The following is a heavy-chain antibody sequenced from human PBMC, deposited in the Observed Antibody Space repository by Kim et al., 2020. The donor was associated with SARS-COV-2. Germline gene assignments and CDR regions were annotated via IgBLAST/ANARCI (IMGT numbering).Heavy chain of an antibody. CDR3: RAAAGQQDFDY. V-gene: IGHV7-4-1*02. CDR2: ISTNTGNP. CDR1: GYTFTKYA. D-gene: IGHD6-25*01. Sequence: ASVTVSCKASGYTFTKYAMNWVRQAPGQGFEWLGWISTNTGNPTYAQGFTGRFVFSLDTSVSTAFLHISNLKADDSAVYYCRAAAGQQDFDYWGQGTLVTVSS. J-gene: IGHJ4*02.